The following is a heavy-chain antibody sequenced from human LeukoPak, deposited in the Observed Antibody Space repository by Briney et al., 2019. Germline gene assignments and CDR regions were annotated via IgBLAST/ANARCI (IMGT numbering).Heavy chain of an antibody. CDR1: GGTFSSYA. CDR3: ARGLLVDGVVITPYYYYYYMDV. CDR2: IIPIFGTA. V-gene: IGHV1-69*13. J-gene: IGHJ6*03. Sequence: ASVKVSCKASGGTFSSYAISWVRQAPGQGLEWMGGIIPIFGTANYAQKFQGRVTITADESTGTAYMELSSLRSEDTAVYYCARGLLVDGVVITPYYYYYYMDVWGKGTTVTVSS. D-gene: IGHD3-3*01.